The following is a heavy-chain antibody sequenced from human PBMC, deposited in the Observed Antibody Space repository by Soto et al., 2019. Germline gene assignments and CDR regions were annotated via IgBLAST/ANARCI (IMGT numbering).Heavy chain of an antibody. V-gene: IGHV4-59*08. Sequence: SETLSLTCPVSGCSISSYYWSWIRQPPGKGLEWIGYIYYSGSTNYNPSLKSRVTISVDTSKNQFSLKLSSVTAADTAVYYCARHRGRDYGDYSPLDYWGQGTLVTVSS. CDR3: ARHRGRDYGDYSPLDY. J-gene: IGHJ4*02. CDR2: IYYSGST. CDR1: GCSISSYY. D-gene: IGHD4-17*01.